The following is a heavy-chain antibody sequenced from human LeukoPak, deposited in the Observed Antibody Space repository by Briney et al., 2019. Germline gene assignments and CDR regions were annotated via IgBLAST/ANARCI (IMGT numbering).Heavy chain of an antibody. D-gene: IGHD4-17*01. Sequence: PGGSLRLSCAASGFTFSSYSMNWVRQAPGKGLEWVSSISSSSSYIYYADSVKGRFTISRDNAKNSLYLQMNSLRAEDTAVYYCARDRGVTTNYFDYWGQGTLFTVSS. J-gene: IGHJ4*02. CDR2: ISSSSSYI. CDR1: GFTFSSYS. CDR3: ARDRGVTTNYFDY. V-gene: IGHV3-21*01.